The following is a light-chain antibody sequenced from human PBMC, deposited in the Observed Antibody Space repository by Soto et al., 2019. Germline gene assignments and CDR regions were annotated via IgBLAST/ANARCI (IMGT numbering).Light chain of an antibody. V-gene: IGLV2-8*01. Sequence: QSVLTQPPSASGSPGQSVTISCTGTSSDIGSYDYVSWYQQHPGKSPKLMIYDVSKRPSGVPDRFSGSKSGNTASLTVSGLQAEDEDDYYCSLYAGSNNFVFGTGTKLTVL. CDR2: DVS. CDR3: SLYAGSNNFV. CDR1: SSDIGSYDY. J-gene: IGLJ1*01.